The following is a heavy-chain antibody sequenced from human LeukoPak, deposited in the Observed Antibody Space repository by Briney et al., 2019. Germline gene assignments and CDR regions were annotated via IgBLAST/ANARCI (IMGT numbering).Heavy chain of an antibody. CDR3: ARDGIAAQDAFDI. J-gene: IGHJ3*02. CDR1: GGSISGYY. Sequence: SETLSLTCTVSGGSISGYYWSWIRQPPGKGLEWIGYIYYSGSTNYNPSLKSRVTISVDTSKNQFSLKLSSVTAADTAVYYCARDGIAAQDAFDIWGQGTMVTVSS. CDR2: IYYSGST. V-gene: IGHV4-59*01. D-gene: IGHD6-6*01.